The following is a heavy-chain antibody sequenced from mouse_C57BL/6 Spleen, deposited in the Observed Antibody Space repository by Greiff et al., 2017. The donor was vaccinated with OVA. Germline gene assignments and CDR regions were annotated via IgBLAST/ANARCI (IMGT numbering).Heavy chain of an antibody. V-gene: IGHV1-82*01. CDR2: IYPGDGDT. D-gene: IGHD2-4*01. CDR1: GYAFSSSW. Sequence: QVQLQQSGPELVKPGASVKISCKASGYAFSSSWMNWVKQRPGKGLEWIGRIYPGDGDTNYNGKFKGKATLTADKSSSTAYMQLSRLTSEDSAVYFCANYDYAVWGTGTTVTVSS. J-gene: IGHJ1*03. CDR3: ANYDYAV.